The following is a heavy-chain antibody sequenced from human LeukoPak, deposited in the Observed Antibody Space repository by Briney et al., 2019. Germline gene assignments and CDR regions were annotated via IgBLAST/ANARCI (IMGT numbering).Heavy chain of an antibody. Sequence: ASVKVSCKASGYTFTRYYMHWVRQAPGQGLEWRGIINPSGGSTSYAQKFQGRVTMTRDTSTSTVYMELSSLRSEDTAVYYCARDLGIVVVPAAQEDYWGQGTLVTVSS. CDR2: INPSGGST. CDR3: ARDLGIVVVPAAQEDY. D-gene: IGHD2-2*01. CDR1: GYTFTRYY. J-gene: IGHJ4*02. V-gene: IGHV1-46*01.